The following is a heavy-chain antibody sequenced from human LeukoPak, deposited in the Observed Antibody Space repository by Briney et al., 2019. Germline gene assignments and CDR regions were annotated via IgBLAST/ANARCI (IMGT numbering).Heavy chain of an antibody. CDR1: GYTFSNYG. CDR2: ISGYNGNT. V-gene: IGHV1-18*01. J-gene: IGHJ4*02. D-gene: IGHD6-13*01. Sequence: ASVKVSCKASGYTFSNYGIIWVRQAPGQGLEWMGWISGYNGNTNYAQKFQGRVTMTTDTSTSTAYMELRSLRSDDTAVYYCARDGYPTDYWGQGTLVTVSS. CDR3: ARDGYPTDY.